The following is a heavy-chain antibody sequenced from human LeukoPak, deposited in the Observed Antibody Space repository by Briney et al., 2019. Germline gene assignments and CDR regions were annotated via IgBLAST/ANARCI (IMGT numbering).Heavy chain of an antibody. CDR2: INPNSGGT. Sequence: GASVKVCCKASGYTFTRYYMHWVRQAPGQALEWMGWINPNSGGTNYAQKFQGRVTMTRDTPISTAYMALTRLTSHDTAVYYCTRGRIGNLRFDPWGQGTLVTVYS. J-gene: IGHJ5*02. D-gene: IGHD1-14*01. CDR1: GYTFTRYY. V-gene: IGHV1-2*02. CDR3: TRGRIGNLRFDP.